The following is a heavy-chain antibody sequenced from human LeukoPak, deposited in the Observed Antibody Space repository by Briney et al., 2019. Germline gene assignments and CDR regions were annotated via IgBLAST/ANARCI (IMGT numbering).Heavy chain of an antibody. J-gene: IGHJ4*02. D-gene: IGHD2-15*01. V-gene: IGHV1-18*01. Sequence: ASVKVSCKASGYTFTSYGISWVRQAPGQGLEWMGWISAYNGNTNYAQKLQGRVTMTTDTSTSTAYMELSSLRSEDTAVYYCARDPPNCSGGSCYSGYYFDYWGQGTLVTVSS. CDR2: ISAYNGNT. CDR3: ARDPPNCSGGSCYSGYYFDY. CDR1: GYTFTSYG.